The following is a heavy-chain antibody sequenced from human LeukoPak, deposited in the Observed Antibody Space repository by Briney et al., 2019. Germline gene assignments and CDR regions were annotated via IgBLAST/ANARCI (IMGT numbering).Heavy chain of an antibody. CDR2: IYYSGST. J-gene: IGHJ5*02. Sequence: SETLSLTCTVSGGSISSSSYYWGWIRQPPGKGLEWIGSIYYSGSTYYNPSLKSRVTISVDTSKNQFSLKLSSVTAADTAVYYCARDGAVGATRWFDPWGQGTLVTVSS. CDR3: ARDGAVGATRWFDP. V-gene: IGHV4-39*07. CDR1: GGSISSSSYY. D-gene: IGHD1-26*01.